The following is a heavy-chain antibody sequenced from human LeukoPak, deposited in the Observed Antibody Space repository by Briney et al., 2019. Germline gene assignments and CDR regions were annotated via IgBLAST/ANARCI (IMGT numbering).Heavy chain of an antibody. V-gene: IGHV3-21*01. CDR1: GFTFSSYI. D-gene: IGHD1-1*01. CDR2: IDTGGNYI. CDR3: ARGPGTPIDY. J-gene: IGHJ4*02. Sequence: GGSLRLSCAASGFTFSSYIMKWVRQAPGKGLAWVSSIDTGGNYIYYADSVKGRFTISRDNAKNSLYLQMNSLRAEDTAVYYCARGPGTPIDYWGQGTLVTVSS.